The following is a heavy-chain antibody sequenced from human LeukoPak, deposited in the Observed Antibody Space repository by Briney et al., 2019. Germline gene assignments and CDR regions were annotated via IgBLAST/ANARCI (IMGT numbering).Heavy chain of an antibody. CDR1: GFTFSSYA. J-gene: IGHJ4*02. D-gene: IGHD2/OR15-2a*01. Sequence: GGSLRLSCAASGFTFSSYAMHWVRQAPGKGLEWVAVISYDGSNKYYADSVKGRFTISRDNAKNSLYLQMNSLRAEDTAVYYCARDLRGYCNSVSCWGQGTLVTVSS. V-gene: IGHV3-30-3*01. CDR3: ARDLRGYCNSVSC. CDR2: ISYDGSNK.